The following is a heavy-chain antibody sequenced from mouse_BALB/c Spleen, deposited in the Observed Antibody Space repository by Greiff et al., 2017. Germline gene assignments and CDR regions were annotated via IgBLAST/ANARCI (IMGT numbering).Heavy chain of an antibody. CDR1: GYTFSSYW. V-gene: IGHV1-9*01. Sequence: QLKQSGAELMKPGASVKISCKATGYTFSSYWIEWVKQRPGHGLEWIGEILPGSGSTNYNEKFKGKATFTADTSSNTAYMQLSSLTSEDSAVYYCAFTTATYYAMDYWGQGTSVTVSS. CDR3: AFTTATYYAMDY. CDR2: ILPGSGST. D-gene: IGHD1-2*01. J-gene: IGHJ4*01.